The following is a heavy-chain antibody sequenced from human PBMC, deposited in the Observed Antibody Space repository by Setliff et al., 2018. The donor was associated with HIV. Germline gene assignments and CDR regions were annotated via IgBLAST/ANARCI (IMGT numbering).Heavy chain of an antibody. Sequence: SGFTFSNSWMHWVRQAPGKGLVWVSRINTDGSSATYADSVKGRFTISRDNAKNSLYLQMNSLRAEDTAVYYCARDSSSWRTVVILNYWGQGTLVTVSS. CDR2: INTDGSSA. J-gene: IGHJ4*02. D-gene: IGHD6-13*01. CDR1: GFTFSNSW. CDR3: ARDSSSWRTVVILNY. V-gene: IGHV3-74*03.